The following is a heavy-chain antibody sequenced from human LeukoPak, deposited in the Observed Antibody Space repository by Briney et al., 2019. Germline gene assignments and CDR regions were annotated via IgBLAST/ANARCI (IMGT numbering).Heavy chain of an antibody. D-gene: IGHD6-19*01. CDR3: AREVRTAVAGLDY. CDR2: INAGNGNT. J-gene: IGHJ4*02. V-gene: IGHV1-3*01. Sequence: ASVKVSCKASGYTFTSYATHWVRQAPGQRLEWMGWINAGNGNTKYSQKFQGRVTITRDTSASTAYMELSSLRSEDTAVYYCAREVRTAVAGLDYWGQGTLVTVSS. CDR1: GYTFTSYA.